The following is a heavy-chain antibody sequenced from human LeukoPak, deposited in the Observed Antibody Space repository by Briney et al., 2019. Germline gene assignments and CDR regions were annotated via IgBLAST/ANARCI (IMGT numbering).Heavy chain of an antibody. V-gene: IGHV1-46*01. CDR2: INPSGGST. D-gene: IGHD6-13*01. CDR1: GYTFTSYY. J-gene: IGHJ4*02. Sequence: ASVKVSCKASGYTFTSYYMHWVRQAPGQGLEWMGIINPSGGSTSYAQKFQGRVTMTRDTSTSTVYMELNSLRSEDTALYYCARRGQQLVKDYWGQGTLVTVSS. CDR3: ARRGQQLVKDY.